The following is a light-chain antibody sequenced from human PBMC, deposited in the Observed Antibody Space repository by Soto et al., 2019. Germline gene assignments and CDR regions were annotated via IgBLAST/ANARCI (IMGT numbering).Light chain of an antibody. Sequence: QSALTQPASVSGSPGQSSTISCTGTSSDVGGSNFVSWYQQHPGKAPKLMIYDVSNRPSGVPNRFSGSKSGNTASLTIFGLLAEDEADYYCSSHTTSSTLVFGGGTKLPV. CDR1: SSDVGGSNF. CDR3: SSHTTSSTLV. J-gene: IGLJ2*01. CDR2: DVS. V-gene: IGLV2-14*01.